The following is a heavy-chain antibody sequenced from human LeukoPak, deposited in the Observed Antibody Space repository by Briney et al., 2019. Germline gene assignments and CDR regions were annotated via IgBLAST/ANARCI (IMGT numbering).Heavy chain of an antibody. Sequence: GGSLRLSCAASGFTVSSNYMSWVRQAPGKGLEWVSVIYSGGSTYYADSVKGRFTISRDTSKNTLYLQMNSLRAEDTAVYYCARERVYYDILIGTENRYFDYWGQGTLVTVSS. J-gene: IGHJ4*02. CDR2: IYSGGST. CDR1: GFTVSSNY. D-gene: IGHD3-9*01. CDR3: ARERVYYDILIGTENRYFDY. V-gene: IGHV3-53*01.